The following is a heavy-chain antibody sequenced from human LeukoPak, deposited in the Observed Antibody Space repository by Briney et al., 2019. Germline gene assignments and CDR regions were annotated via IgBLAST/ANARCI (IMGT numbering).Heavy chain of an antibody. V-gene: IGHV1-69*04. CDR2: IIPILGIA. CDR1: GGTFSSYT. D-gene: IGHD6-13*01. J-gene: IGHJ4*02. CDR3: ARDSSLYSSTSY. Sequence: GPSMKVSCNAFGGTFSSYTISWVRQAPGHGREWMGRIIPILGIADYAHKFHGRVTITADKSKSKAYMELSSLRSEDTAVYFCARDSSLYSSTSYWGQGTLVTVSS.